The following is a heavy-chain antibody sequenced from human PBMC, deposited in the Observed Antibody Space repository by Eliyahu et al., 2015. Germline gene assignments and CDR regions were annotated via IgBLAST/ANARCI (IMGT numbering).Heavy chain of an antibody. CDR1: GFTFXSXG. CDR2: ISYDGSNK. J-gene: IGHJ6*02. CDR3: AKDGHYYDSSGYYYEASYYYYGMDV. D-gene: IGHD3-22*01. V-gene: IGHV3-30*18. Sequence: QVQLVESGGGVVQPGRSLRLSXAASGFTFXSXGMHWVRXAXGKGXEWVAVISYDGSNKYYADSVKDRFTISRDNSKNTLYLQMNSLRAEDTAVYYCAKDGHYYDSSGYYYEASYYYYGMDVWGQGTTVTVSS.